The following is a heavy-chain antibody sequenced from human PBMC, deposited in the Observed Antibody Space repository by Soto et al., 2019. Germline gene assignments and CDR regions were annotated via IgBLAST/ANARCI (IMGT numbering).Heavy chain of an antibody. Sequence: QVQLVESGGGVVQPGRSLRLSCAASGFTFSRSGMHWVRQAPGKGLEWVAVISYDGTNKYYADSVKGRFTISRDNSKNTLYLQTNSLRAEDTAVYYCAKSEEFRYYGSGEYWGQGTLVTVSS. CDR2: ISYDGTNK. V-gene: IGHV3-30*18. D-gene: IGHD3-10*01. CDR1: GFTFSRSG. CDR3: AKSEEFRYYGSGEY. J-gene: IGHJ4*02.